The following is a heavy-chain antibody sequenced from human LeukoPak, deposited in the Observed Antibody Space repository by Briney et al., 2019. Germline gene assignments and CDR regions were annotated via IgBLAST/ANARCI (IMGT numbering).Heavy chain of an antibody. D-gene: IGHD4-17*01. CDR3: ARDPRPFGYGDHVGWRGFDY. CDR1: GGSISSGGYY. J-gene: IGHJ4*02. CDR2: IYHSGST. V-gene: IGHV4-30-2*01. Sequence: SETLSLTCTVSGGSISSGGYYWSWIRQPPGKGLEWIGYIYHSGSTYYNPSLKSRVTISEDRSKNQFSLKLSSVTAADTAVYYCARDPRPFGYGDHVGWRGFDYWGQGTLVTVSS.